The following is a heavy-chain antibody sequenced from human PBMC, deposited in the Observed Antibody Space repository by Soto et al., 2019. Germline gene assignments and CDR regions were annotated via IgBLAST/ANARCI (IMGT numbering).Heavy chain of an antibody. V-gene: IGHV1-24*01. CDR2: FDPKDGLP. D-gene: IGHD3-9*01. J-gene: IGHJ4*02. Sequence: ASEKVSCKVSGHNATKLSIYWMRQSPGTGLECMGGFDPKDGLPTYAQNFQGRVTMTEDASTDTVHLDVESLRSDDTAVYYCATVVGLGRYYFDKWGQGTLVTVSS. CDR1: GHNATKLS. CDR3: ATVVGLGRYYFDK.